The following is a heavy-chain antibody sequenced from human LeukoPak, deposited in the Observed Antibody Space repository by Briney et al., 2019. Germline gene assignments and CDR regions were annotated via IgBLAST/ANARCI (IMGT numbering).Heavy chain of an antibody. CDR2: IYTSGST. D-gene: IGHD2-21*02. Sequence: SETLSLTCTVSGGSISSGSYYWSWLRQPAGKGLEWIGRIYTSGSTNYNPSLKRRVTISVDTAKSQFPMKLCTVTRADPDAYYCATGLRGVTTDYWSQGTLVTVSS. V-gene: IGHV4-61*02. CDR3: ATGLRGVTTDY. J-gene: IGHJ4*02. CDR1: GGSISSGSYY.